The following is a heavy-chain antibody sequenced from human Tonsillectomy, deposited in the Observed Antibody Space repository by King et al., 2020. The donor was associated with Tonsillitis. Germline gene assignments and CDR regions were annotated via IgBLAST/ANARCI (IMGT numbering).Heavy chain of an antibody. CDR1: GGSFSGYY. CDR2: INHSGST. Sequence: VQLQQWGAGLLKPSETLSLTCAVYGGSFSGYYWSWIRQPPGKGLEWIGEINHSGSTNYNPSLKSRVTISVDTSKNQFSLTLSSVTAADTAVYYCARGFISHDAFDIWGQGTMVTVSS. J-gene: IGHJ3*02. CDR3: ARGFISHDAFDI. V-gene: IGHV4-34*01. D-gene: IGHD3-10*01.